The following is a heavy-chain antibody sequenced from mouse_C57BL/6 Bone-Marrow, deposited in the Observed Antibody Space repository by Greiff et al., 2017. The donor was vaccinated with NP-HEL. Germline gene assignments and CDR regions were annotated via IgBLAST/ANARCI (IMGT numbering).Heavy chain of an antibody. J-gene: IGHJ4*01. Sequence: EVQLQQSGPVLVKPGASVKMSCKASGYTFTDYYMNWVKQSHGKSLEWIGVINPYNGGTSYNQKFKGKATLTVDKSSSTAYMELNSLTSEDSAVYYCARFYYGPYYAMDYWGQGTSVTVSS. V-gene: IGHV1-19*01. CDR2: INPYNGGT. CDR3: ARFYYGPYYAMDY. D-gene: IGHD2-1*01. CDR1: GYTFTDYY.